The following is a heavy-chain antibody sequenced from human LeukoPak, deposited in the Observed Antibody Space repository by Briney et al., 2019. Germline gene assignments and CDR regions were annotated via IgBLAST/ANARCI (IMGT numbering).Heavy chain of an antibody. CDR3: ARSSDVRGVIITSGFDP. V-gene: IGHV1-8*01. Sequence: GASVKVSCKASGYTFTSYDINWVRQATGQGLEWMGWMNPNSGNTGYAQKFQGRVTMTRNTSISTAYMELSSLRSEDTAVYYCARSSDVRGVIITSGFDPWGQGTLVTVSS. J-gene: IGHJ5*02. CDR2: MNPNSGNT. CDR1: GYTFTSYD. D-gene: IGHD3-10*02.